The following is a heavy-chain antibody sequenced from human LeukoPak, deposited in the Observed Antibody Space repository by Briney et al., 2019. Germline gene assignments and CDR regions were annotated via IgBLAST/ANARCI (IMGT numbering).Heavy chain of an antibody. V-gene: IGHV3-30*18. CDR3: AKEMSSSNIDH. D-gene: IGHD2-2*01. CDR2: ISFDGNTK. J-gene: IGHJ4*02. Sequence: GRSLRLSCAASGFTFSSYGMHWVRQAPGKGLEWVAVISFDGNTKYYTESVKGRFTISRDNSKNTLYLQMNSLRAEDTAVYYCAKEMSSSNIDHCGQGTLVTVSS. CDR1: GFTFSSYG.